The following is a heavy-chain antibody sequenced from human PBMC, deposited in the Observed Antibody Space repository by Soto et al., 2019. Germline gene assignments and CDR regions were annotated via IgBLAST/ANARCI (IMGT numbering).Heavy chain of an antibody. CDR3: ARVPDY. CDR2: INHSGST. Sequence: SETLSLTCAVYGGSFSGYYWSWIRQPPGKGLEWIGEINHSGSTNYNPSLKSRVSISVDRSKNQFSLKLSSVTAADTAVYYCARVPDYWGRGTLVTVSS. J-gene: IGHJ4*02. V-gene: IGHV4-34*01. CDR1: GGSFSGYY.